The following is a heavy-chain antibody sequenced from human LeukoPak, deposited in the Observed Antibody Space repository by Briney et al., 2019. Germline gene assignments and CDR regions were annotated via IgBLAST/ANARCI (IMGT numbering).Heavy chain of an antibody. V-gene: IGHV3-30*18. Sequence: GGSLRLSCAASGFTFSNYGMHWVRQGPGKGLEWVAVISYDGSNKYYADSVKGRFTISRDNSRNTLYLQMNSLRAEDTAVYYCAKVGGLAYCGGDCFYFTYFDYWGQGTLVTVSS. CDR1: GFTFSNYG. CDR3: AKVGGLAYCGGDCFYFTYFDY. CDR2: ISYDGSNK. J-gene: IGHJ4*02. D-gene: IGHD2-21*02.